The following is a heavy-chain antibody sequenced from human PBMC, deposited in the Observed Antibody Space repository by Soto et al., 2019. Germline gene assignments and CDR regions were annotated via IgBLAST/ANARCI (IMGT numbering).Heavy chain of an antibody. Sequence: PSETLCLTCSVSGGSVSSGGGYWSWIRQPPGKGLEWIGYIYYSGSTNYNPSLKSRVTISVDKSKNQFSLKLSSVTAADTAVYYCARDRYGVGRWLSDINYGMDVWGQGTTVTVS. CDR2: IYYSGST. CDR3: ARDRYGVGRWLSDINYGMDV. CDR1: GGSVSSGGGY. V-gene: IGHV4-61*08. J-gene: IGHJ6*02. D-gene: IGHD3-9*01.